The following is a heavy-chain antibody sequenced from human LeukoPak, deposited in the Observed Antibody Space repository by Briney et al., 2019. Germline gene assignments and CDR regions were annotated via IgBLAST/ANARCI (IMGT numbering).Heavy chain of an antibody. V-gene: IGHV4-39*01. CDR2: IFYSGTT. CDR3: ARHLVGYYYMDV. Sequence: SETLSLTCTVSGGSISYYWGWIRQPPGKGLEWIGSIFYSGTTYYNPSPKSRVTISVDTSKNQFSLKLSSVTAADTAVYYCARHLVGYYYMDVWGKETTVTVSS. J-gene: IGHJ6*03. D-gene: IGHD1-26*01. CDR1: GGSISYY.